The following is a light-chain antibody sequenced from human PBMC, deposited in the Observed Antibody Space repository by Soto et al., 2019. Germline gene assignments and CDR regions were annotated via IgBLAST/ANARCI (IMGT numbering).Light chain of an antibody. Sequence: QSVLTQPPSASGSLGQSVTISCTGTSSDVGAYNYVSWYQQHPGKAPKLMIYEVTRRPSGVPDRFSGSKSGNTASLTISGLQAEDEADYYCSSYTTNITPVVFGGGTQLTVL. V-gene: IGLV2-8*01. CDR2: EVT. J-gene: IGLJ2*01. CDR3: SSYTTNITPVV. CDR1: SSDVGAYNY.